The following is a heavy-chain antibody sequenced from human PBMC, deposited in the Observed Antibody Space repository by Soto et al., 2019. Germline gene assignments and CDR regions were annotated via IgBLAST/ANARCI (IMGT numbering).Heavy chain of an antibody. D-gene: IGHD2-2*01. V-gene: IGHV1-2*04. CDR1: GYTFTGYY. Sequence: ASVKVSCKASGYTFTGYYMHWVRQAPGQGLEWMGWINPNSGGTNYAQQFQGWVTITADNSTSTAYMELSSLRSEATAVYYCARGVDIVVVPAPVYAFDIWGQGTMVTVSS. CDR3: ARGVDIVVVPAPVYAFDI. J-gene: IGHJ3*02. CDR2: INPNSGGT.